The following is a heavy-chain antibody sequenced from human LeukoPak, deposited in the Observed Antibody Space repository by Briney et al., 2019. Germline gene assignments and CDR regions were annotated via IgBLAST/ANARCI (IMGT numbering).Heavy chain of an antibody. V-gene: IGHV3-21*01. CDR1: GFTFSSYT. Sequence: GGSLRLSCAGAGFTFSSYTMNWVRQAPGKGLEWVSSITSDTRYIFYADSVKGRFTISRDNAKNSLYLQMNSLRAEDTAVYYCARDMDYGGRSDAFDIWGQGTMVTVSS. CDR2: ITSDTRYI. D-gene: IGHD4-23*01. CDR3: ARDMDYGGRSDAFDI. J-gene: IGHJ3*02.